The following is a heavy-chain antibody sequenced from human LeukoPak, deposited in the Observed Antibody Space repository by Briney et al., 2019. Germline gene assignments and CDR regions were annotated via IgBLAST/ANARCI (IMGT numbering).Heavy chain of an antibody. D-gene: IGHD6-13*01. CDR2: VNNDGSTT. J-gene: IGHJ4*02. V-gene: IGHV3-74*01. Sequence: PGGSLRLSCAASGFTFSSYWMHWVRQAPGKGLVWVSRVNNDGSTTNYVDSVKGRFTISRDNTKNTLYLQMNSLRAEDTAAYFCLAAGGNHGWGQGTLVNVSS. CDR1: GFTFSSYW. CDR3: LAAGGNHG.